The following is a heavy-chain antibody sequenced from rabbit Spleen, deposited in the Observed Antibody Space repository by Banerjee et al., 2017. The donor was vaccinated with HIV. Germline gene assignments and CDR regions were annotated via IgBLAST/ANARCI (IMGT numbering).Heavy chain of an antibody. D-gene: IGHD8-1*01. J-gene: IGHJ6*01. CDR1: GVSFSSSSY. CDR3: ARDTGSSFSSYGMDL. Sequence: QSLEESGGDLVKPGASLTLTCTASGVSFSSSSYLCWVRQAPGKGLECIACIYAGSSGSTYSATWAKGRFTCSKTSSTTVTLQMTSLTVADTATYFCARDTGSSFSSYGMDLWGPGTLVTV. CDR2: IYAGSSGST. V-gene: IGHV1S40*01.